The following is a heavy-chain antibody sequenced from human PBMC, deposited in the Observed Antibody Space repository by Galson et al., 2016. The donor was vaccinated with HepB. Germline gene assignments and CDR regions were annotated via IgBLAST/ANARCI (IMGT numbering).Heavy chain of an antibody. V-gene: IGHV3-30*03. CDR1: GFTFSTYG. D-gene: IGHD3-22*01. Sequence: SLRLSCAASGFTFSTYGMHWVRQAPGKGLEWVAVISHDGSNYYYADSVRGRFTISRDSSKNTMFLQMNSLRAEDTAVYYCARALIVVINGADYWGQGTRVTVSS. CDR2: ISHDGSNY. CDR3: ARALIVVINGADY. J-gene: IGHJ4*02.